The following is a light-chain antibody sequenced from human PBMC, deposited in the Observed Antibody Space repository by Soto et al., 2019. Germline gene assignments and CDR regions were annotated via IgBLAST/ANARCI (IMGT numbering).Light chain of an antibody. CDR2: MAS. J-gene: IGKJ1*01. CDR3: QQYNNWPWT. V-gene: IGKV1-5*03. CDR1: QSINIW. Sequence: DIQITKSPFTLSASVGDRVTITCRASQSINIWLAWYQQKPGRAPKLLIYMASTLKSGVPSRFSGSGSGTEFTLTISSLQPDDFAVYYCQQYNNWPWTFGQRTKVDNK.